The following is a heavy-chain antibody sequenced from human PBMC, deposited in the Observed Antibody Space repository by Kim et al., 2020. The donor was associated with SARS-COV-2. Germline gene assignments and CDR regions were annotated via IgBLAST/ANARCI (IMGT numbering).Heavy chain of an antibody. D-gene: IGHD1-26*01. CDR2: IYYSGST. V-gene: IGHV4-39*01. Sequence: SETLSLTCTVSGGSISSSRYYWGWIRQPPGKGLEWMGSIYYSGSTYYNPSLKSRVTISVDTSKNQFSLKLSSVTAADTAVYYCARLGPGLLNWLDPWGQG. CDR3: ARLGPGLLNWLDP. CDR1: GGSISSSRYY. J-gene: IGHJ5*02.